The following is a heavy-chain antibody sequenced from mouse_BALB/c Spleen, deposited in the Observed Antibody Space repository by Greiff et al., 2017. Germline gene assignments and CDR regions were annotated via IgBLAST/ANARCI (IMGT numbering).Heavy chain of an antibody. CDR1: GYTFTDYN. CDR3: ARYQVDYYAMDY. CDR2: IYPYNGGT. D-gene: IGHD1-3*01. J-gene: IGHJ4*01. V-gene: IGHV1S29*02. Sequence: VQLQQSGPELVKPGASVKISCEASGYTFTDYNMHWVKQSHGKSLEWIGYIYPYNGGTGYNQKFKSKATLTVDNSSSTAYMELRSLTSEDSAVYYCARYQVDYYAMDYWGQGTSVTVSS.